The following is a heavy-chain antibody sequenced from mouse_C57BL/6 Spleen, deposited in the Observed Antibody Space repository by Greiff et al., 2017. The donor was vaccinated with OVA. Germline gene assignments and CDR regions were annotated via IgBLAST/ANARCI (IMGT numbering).Heavy chain of an antibody. Sequence: VKLMESGPGLVQPSQSLSITCTVSGFSLTSYGVHWVRQSPGKGLEWLGVIWSGGSTDYNAAFISRLSISKDNSKSQVFFKMNSLQADDTAIYYCASPYDYPSYWYFDVWGTGTTVTVSS. CDR2: IWSGGST. J-gene: IGHJ1*03. CDR3: ASPYDYPSYWYFDV. D-gene: IGHD2-4*01. CDR1: GFSLTSYG. V-gene: IGHV2-2*01.